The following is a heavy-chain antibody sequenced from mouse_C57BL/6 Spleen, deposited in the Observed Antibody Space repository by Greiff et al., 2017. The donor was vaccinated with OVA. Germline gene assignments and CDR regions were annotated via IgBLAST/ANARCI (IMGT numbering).Heavy chain of an antibody. CDR3: AREDYDDYAMDY. J-gene: IGHJ4*01. Sequence: VKLVESGPGLVAPSQSLSITCTVSGFSFTSYGVHWVRQPPGKGLEWLVVIWSDGSTTYNSALKSRLSISKDNSKSQVFLKMNSLQTDDTAMYYCAREDYDDYAMDYWGQGTSVTVSS. D-gene: IGHD2-4*01. CDR1: GFSFTSYG. V-gene: IGHV2-6*03. CDR2: IWSDGST.